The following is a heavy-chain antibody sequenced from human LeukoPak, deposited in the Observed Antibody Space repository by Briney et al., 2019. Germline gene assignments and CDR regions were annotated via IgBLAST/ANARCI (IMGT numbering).Heavy chain of an antibody. CDR1: GFTFSSYS. D-gene: IGHD3-3*01. V-gene: IGHV3-21*01. CDR3: ARGAPDYDFQGPFDY. J-gene: IGHJ4*02. Sequence: GSLRLSCAASGFTFSSYSMNWVRQAPGKGLEWVSSISSSSSYIYYADSVKGRFTISRDNAKNSLYLQMNSLRAEDTAVYYCARGAPDYDFQGPFDYWGQGTLVTVSS. CDR2: ISSSSSYI.